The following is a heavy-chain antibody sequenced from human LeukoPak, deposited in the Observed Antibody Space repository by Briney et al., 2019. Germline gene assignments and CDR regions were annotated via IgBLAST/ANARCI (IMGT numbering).Heavy chain of an antibody. D-gene: IGHD1-14*01. CDR3: AGRGEPTGDYYYYYMDV. CDR2: NYTSGST. CDR1: GVSISIYY. Sequence: PSETLSLTSTVSGVSISIYYRSWIRQPPGRGLECSGDNYTSGSTNYNPSLKSRVTISVDTSKNQFSLKLSSVTAADTAVYYCAGRGEPTGDYYYYYMDVWGKGTTVTVSS. J-gene: IGHJ6*03. V-gene: IGHV4-4*09.